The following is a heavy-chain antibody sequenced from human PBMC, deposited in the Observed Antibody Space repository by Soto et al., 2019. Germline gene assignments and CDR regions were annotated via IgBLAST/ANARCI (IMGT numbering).Heavy chain of an antibody. J-gene: IGHJ4*02. CDR2: ISYGGSNK. CDR3: AKRQGIGAAAMNFDF. D-gene: IGHD6-13*01. Sequence: GGSLRLSCAASGFTFSNYGMHWVRQAPGEGLDWVAVISYGGSNKYYADSVKGRFTISRDNSKNTLYLQMNSLRSEDTAVYYCAKRQGIGAAAMNFDFWGQGTLVTVSS. V-gene: IGHV3-30*18. CDR1: GFTFSNYG.